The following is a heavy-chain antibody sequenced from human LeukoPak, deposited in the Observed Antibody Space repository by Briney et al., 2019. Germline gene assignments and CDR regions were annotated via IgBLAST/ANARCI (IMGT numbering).Heavy chain of an antibody. CDR3: ASLPYCSGGSCYHY. J-gene: IGHJ4*02. CDR1: GFTFSSYA. V-gene: IGHV3-74*01. Sequence: GGSLRLSCAASGFTFSSYAMHWVRQAPGKGLVWVSRINSDGSSTRYADSVKGRFTISRDNAKNTLYLQMNSLRAEDTAVYYCASLPYCSGGSCYHYWGQGTLVTVSS. D-gene: IGHD2-15*01. CDR2: INSDGSST.